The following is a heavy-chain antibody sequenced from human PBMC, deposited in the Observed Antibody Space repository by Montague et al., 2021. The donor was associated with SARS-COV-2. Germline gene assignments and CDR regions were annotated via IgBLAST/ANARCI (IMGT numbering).Heavy chain of an antibody. CDR2: IYYSGST. J-gene: IGHJ4*02. CDR3: ARGMHYYDSSGYYFDY. CDR1: GGSISSYY. V-gene: IGHV4-59*01. Sequence: SETLSLTCTASGGSISSYYWSWIRQPPGKGLEWIGYIYYSGSTNYNPSLKSRVTISVDTSKNQFSLKLSSVTAADTAVYYCARGMHYYDSSGYYFDYWGQGTLVTVSS. D-gene: IGHD3-22*01.